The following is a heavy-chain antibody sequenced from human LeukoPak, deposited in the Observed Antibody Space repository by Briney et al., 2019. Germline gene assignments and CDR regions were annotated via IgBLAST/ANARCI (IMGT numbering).Heavy chain of an antibody. Sequence: SETLSLTCTVSGGSISSYYWSWIRQPPGKGLEWIGYIYYSGSTNYNPSLKSRVTISVDTSKNQFSLKLSSVTAADTAVYYCARTLHYYGSSISTDAFDIWGQGTMVTVSS. J-gene: IGHJ3*02. D-gene: IGHD3-22*01. CDR1: GGSISSYY. CDR3: ARTLHYYGSSISTDAFDI. CDR2: IYYSGST. V-gene: IGHV4-59*08.